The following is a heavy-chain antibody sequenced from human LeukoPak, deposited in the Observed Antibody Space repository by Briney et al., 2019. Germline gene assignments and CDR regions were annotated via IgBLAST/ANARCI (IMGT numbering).Heavy chain of an antibody. Sequence: RPGGSLRLSCAASGFTFSSYWMSWVRQAPGKGLEWVANIKQDGSEKYYVDSVKGRFTISRDNAKNSLYLQMNSLRAEDTAVYYCARDSGYCSGGSCYSPPDWFDPWGQGTLVTVSS. CDR2: IKQDGSEK. CDR3: ARDSGYCSGGSCYSPPDWFDP. V-gene: IGHV3-7*01. J-gene: IGHJ5*02. CDR1: GFTFSSYW. D-gene: IGHD2-15*01.